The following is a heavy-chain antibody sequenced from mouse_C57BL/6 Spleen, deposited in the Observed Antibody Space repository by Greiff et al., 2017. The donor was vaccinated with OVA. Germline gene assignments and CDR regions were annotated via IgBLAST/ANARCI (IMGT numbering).Heavy chain of an antibody. V-gene: IGHV6-3*01. CDR1: GFTFSNYW. D-gene: IGHD2-2*01. J-gene: IGHJ3*01. CDR2: IRLKSDNYAT. CDR3: TGDGYDGIFAY. Sequence: EVKLMESGGGLVQPGGSMKLSCVASGFTFSNYWMNWVRQSPEKGLEWVAQIRLKSDNYATHYAESVKGRFTISRDDSKSSVYLQMNNLRAEDTGIYYCTGDGYDGIFAYWGQGTLVTVSA.